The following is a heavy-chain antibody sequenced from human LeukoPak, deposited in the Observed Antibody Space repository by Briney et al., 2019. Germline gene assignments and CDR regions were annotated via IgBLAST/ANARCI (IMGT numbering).Heavy chain of an antibody. CDR3: ARDRRQLWS. D-gene: IGHD5-18*01. Sequence: GGSLRLSCAASGFTFTKYWMAWVRQAPGKGLEWVSVIYSGGSTYYVDSVKGRFTISRDNSKNTLYLQMNSLRAEDTAVYYCARDRRQLWSWGQGTLVTVSS. J-gene: IGHJ5*02. V-gene: IGHV3-53*01. CDR2: IYSGGST. CDR1: GFTFTKYW.